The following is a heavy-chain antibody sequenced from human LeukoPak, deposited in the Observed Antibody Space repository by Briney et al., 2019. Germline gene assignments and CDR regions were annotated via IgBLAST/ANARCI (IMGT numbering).Heavy chain of an antibody. CDR3: ARDPTTVVTVPYYFDD. D-gene: IGHD4-23*01. Sequence: SETLSLTCAVSGGPFSGYFWNWIRQPPGKPLEWVGQINDRGITTYNPSLKSRVTISVDTSRNQFSLKLSSVTAADTAVYYCARDPTTVVTVPYYFDDWGQGTLVTVSS. V-gene: IGHV4-34*01. CDR1: GGPFSGYF. J-gene: IGHJ4*02. CDR2: INDRGIT.